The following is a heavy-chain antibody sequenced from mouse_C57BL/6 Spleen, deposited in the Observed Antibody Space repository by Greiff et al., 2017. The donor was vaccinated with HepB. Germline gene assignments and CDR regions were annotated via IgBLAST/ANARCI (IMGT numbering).Heavy chain of an antibody. D-gene: IGHD2-4*01. Sequence: EVQLQQSGPELVKPGASVKISCKASGYSFTGYYMNWVKQSPEKSLEWIGEINPSTGGTTYNQKFKAKATLTADKSSSTAYMQLKSLTSEDSAVYYCARVDDYPFDYWGQGTTLTVSS. CDR2: INPSTGGT. CDR1: GYSFTGYY. J-gene: IGHJ2*01. V-gene: IGHV1-42*01. CDR3: ARVDDYPFDY.